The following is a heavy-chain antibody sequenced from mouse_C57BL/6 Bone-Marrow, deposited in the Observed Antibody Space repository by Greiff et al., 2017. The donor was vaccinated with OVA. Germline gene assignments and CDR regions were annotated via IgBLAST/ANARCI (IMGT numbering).Heavy chain of an antibody. J-gene: IGHJ1*03. CDR2: INPSSGYT. Sequence: VQLQQSGAELARPGASVKMSCKASGYTFTSYTMHWVKQRPGQGLEWIGYINPSSGYTKYNQKFKDKATLTADKSSSTAYMQLGSLTSEDSAVYYCAREGDGYYYWYFDVWGTGTTVTVSS. D-gene: IGHD2-3*01. CDR3: AREGDGYYYWYFDV. V-gene: IGHV1-4*01. CDR1: GYTFTSYT.